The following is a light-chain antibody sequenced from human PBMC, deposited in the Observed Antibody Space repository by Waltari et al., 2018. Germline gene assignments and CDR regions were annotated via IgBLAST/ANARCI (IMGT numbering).Light chain of an antibody. V-gene: IGKV3D-7*01. CDR3: QQGHSIPLT. Sequence: EIVLTQSPTSMAVSQGESVTISCTASSSVSTSYLPLYQQKPGFPPRLLVYRMSSLASGVPARCSGSGSGTSYTLTISSMEAEDAANYYGQQGHSIPLTFGGGTKVEIK. J-gene: IGKJ4*01. CDR1: SSVSTSY. CDR2: RMS.